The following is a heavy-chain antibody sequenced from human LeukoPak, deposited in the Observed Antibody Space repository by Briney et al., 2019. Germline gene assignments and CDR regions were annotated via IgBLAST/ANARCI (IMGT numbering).Heavy chain of an antibody. CDR3: ARDYDFWNGDPQGLFQFDY. Sequence: QPGRSLRLSCTASGFIFSNYAIHWVRRAPGKGLEWAAVISYDGSSKYYADSVKGRFTISRDNSKNTLFLQMNSLRAEDTAVYYCARDYDFWNGDPQGLFQFDYWGQGTLVTVSS. D-gene: IGHD3-3*01. CDR2: ISYDGSSK. J-gene: IGHJ4*02. V-gene: IGHV3-30-3*01. CDR1: GFIFSNYA.